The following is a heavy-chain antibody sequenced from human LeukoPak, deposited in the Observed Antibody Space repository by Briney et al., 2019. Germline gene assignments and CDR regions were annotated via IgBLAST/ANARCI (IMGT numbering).Heavy chain of an antibody. CDR3: ARAQSAFDI. V-gene: IGHV3-30*01. CDR1: GFTFSSYA. CDR2: ISYDGSNK. J-gene: IGHJ3*02. Sequence: GGSLRLSCAASGFTFSSYAMHWVRQAPGKGLGWVAVISYDGSNKYYADSVKGRFTISRDNSKNTLYLQMNRLRAEDTAVYYCARAQSAFDIWGQGTMVTVSS.